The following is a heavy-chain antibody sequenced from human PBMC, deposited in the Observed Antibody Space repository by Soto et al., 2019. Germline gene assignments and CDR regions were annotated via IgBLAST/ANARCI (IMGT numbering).Heavy chain of an antibody. J-gene: IGHJ4*02. CDR2: ISAHNGNT. D-gene: IGHD1-1*01. V-gene: IGHV1-18*01. CDR1: GYTFTSYG. CDR3: ARGRYGDY. Sequence: QVHLVQSGAEVMKPESSVKVSCKASGYTFTSYGITWVRQAPGQGLEWMGWISAHNGNTDYAQKLQGRVIVTRDTSTSIAYMELRSLRSDDTAVYYCARGRYGDYWGQGALVTVSS.